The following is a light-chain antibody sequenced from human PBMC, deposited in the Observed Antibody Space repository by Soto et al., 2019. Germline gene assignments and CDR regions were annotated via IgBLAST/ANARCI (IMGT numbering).Light chain of an antibody. CDR2: DVS. J-gene: IGLJ3*02. CDR3: RSYTSTNSWV. Sequence: ALTQSASVSGSPGQSITISCTGTSSDVGGYNYVSWYQQHPGKAPKLIIYDVSNRPSGVSTRFSGSKSGNTASLTISGLQAEDEADYSCRSYTSTNSWVFGGGTKLTVL. V-gene: IGLV2-14*01. CDR1: SSDVGGYNY.